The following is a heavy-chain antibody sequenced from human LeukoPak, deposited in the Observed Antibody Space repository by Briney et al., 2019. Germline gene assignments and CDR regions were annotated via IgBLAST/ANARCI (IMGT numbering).Heavy chain of an antibody. CDR1: GFTFSSNG. D-gene: IGHD3-22*01. J-gene: IGHJ4*02. CDR2: ISYDGSNK. Sequence: GRSLRLSCAASGFTFSSNGMHWVRQAPGKGLEWVAVISYDGSNKYYADSVKGRFTISRDNSKNTLYLQMNSLRAEDTAVYYCAKDRMSYYDSNYFDHWGQGTLVSVSS. V-gene: IGHV3-30*18. CDR3: AKDRMSYYDSNYFDH.